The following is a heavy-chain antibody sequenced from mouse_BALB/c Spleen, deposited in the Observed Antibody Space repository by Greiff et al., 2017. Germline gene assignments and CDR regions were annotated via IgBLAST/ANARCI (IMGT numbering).Heavy chain of an antibody. V-gene: IGHV3-2*02. CDR2: ISYSGST. Sequence: QSGPGLVKPSQSLSLTCTVTGYSITSDYAWNWIRQFPGNKLEWMGYISYSGSTSYNPSLKSRISITRDTSKNQFFLQLNSVTTEDTATYYGARPYDYYAMDYWGQGTSVTVSS. CDR3: ARPYDYYAMDY. D-gene: IGHD2-14*01. J-gene: IGHJ4*01. CDR1: GYSITSDYA.